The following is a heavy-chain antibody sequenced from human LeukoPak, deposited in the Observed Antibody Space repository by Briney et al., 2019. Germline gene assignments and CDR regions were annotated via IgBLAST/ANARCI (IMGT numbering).Heavy chain of an antibody. CDR1: GFTFISYT. V-gene: IGHV3-21*01. J-gene: IGHJ4*02. CDR2: INSSGSYI. CDR3: ARAEYTYGPRGFDF. D-gene: IGHD6-6*01. Sequence: GGSLRLSCAASGFTFISYTINWVRQAPGKGLEWVSPINSSGSYIYYADSVMGRFTISRDNAKNSLYLKMNRLTAEDTAVYYCARAEYTYGPRGFDFWGQGTLVTVSS.